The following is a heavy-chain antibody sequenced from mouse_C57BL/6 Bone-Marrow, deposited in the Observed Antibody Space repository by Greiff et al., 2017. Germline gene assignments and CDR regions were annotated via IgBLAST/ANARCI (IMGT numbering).Heavy chain of an antibody. CDR3: ATFDV. CDR2: ISSGSSTI. V-gene: IGHV5-17*01. CDR1: GFTFSDYG. Sequence: EVKLVESGGGLVKPGGSLKLSCAASGFTFSDYGMHWVRQAPEKGLEWVAYISSGSSTIYYADTVKGRFTISRDNAKNTLFLRMTSLRSEDTAMYYCATFDVWGTGTTVTVSS. J-gene: IGHJ1*03.